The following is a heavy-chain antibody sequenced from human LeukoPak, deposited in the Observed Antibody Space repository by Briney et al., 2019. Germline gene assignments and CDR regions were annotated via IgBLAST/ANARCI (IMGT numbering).Heavy chain of an antibody. J-gene: IGHJ5*02. D-gene: IGHD6-6*01. CDR3: AKFGSSSWSRVFDP. CDR1: GFTFNSYA. V-gene: IGHV3-23*01. CDR2: ISGSGDDT. Sequence: GESLRLSCAVFGFTFNSYAMSWVRLAPGKGLERVSVISGSGDDTYYANSVKGRFTISRDNSKNTLYLQMNSLRAGDRAVYYCAKFGSSSWSRVFDPWGQGTLVTVSS.